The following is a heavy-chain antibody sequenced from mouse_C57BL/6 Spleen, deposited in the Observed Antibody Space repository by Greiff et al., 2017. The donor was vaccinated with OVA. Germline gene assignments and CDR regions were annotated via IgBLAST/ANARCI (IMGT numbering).Heavy chain of an antibody. D-gene: IGHD4-1*01. V-gene: IGHV1-15*01. J-gene: IGHJ1*03. CDR1: GYTFTDYE. Sequence: QVQLQQSGAELVRPGASVTLSCKASGYTFTDYEMHWVKQTPVHGLEWIGAIDPETGGTAYNQKFKGKAILTADKSSSTAYMELRSLTSEDSAVYYCTRAGTRRWYFEVWGTGTTVTVSS. CDR3: TRAGTRRWYFEV. CDR2: IDPETGGT.